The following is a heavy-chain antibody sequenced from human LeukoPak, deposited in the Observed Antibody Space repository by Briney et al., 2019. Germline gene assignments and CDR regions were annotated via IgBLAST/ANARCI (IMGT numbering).Heavy chain of an antibody. J-gene: IGHJ4*02. Sequence: PSETLSLTCGVSGYSISSGYYWGWIRQPPGKGLEWIGSIYYSGSTYYNPSLKSRVTISVDTSKNQFSLKLSSVTAADTAVYYCARLQYTALDYWGQGTLVTVSS. D-gene: IGHD5-18*01. CDR2: IYYSGST. V-gene: IGHV4-38-2*01. CDR3: ARLQYTALDY. CDR1: GYSISSGYY.